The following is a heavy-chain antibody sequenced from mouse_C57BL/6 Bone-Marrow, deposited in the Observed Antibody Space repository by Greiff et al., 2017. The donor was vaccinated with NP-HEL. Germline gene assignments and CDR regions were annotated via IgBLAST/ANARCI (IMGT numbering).Heavy chain of an antibody. CDR2: IDPANGNT. V-gene: IGHV14-3*01. D-gene: IGHD1-1*01. Sequence: VQLQQSVAELVRPGASVKLSCTASGFNIKNTYMHWVKQRPEQGLEWIGRIDPANGNTKYAPKFQGKATITADTSSNTAYLQLSSLTSEDTAIYYCASRYYGSRRILYYFDYWGQGTTLTVSS. CDR1: GFNIKNTY. J-gene: IGHJ2*01. CDR3: ASRYYGSRRILYYFDY.